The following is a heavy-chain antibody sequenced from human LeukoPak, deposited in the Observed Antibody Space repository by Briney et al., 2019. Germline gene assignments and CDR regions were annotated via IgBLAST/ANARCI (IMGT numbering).Heavy chain of an antibody. V-gene: IGHV1-18*04. CDR3: ARISTSYMDYYGMDV. CDR1: GYTFTGYY. D-gene: IGHD2-2*01. CDR2: ISAYNGNT. Sequence: ASVKVSCKASGYTFTGYYMHWVRQAPGQGLEWMGWISAYNGNTNYAQKLQGRVTMTTDTSTSTAYMELRSLRSDDTAVYYCARISTSYMDYYGMDVWGQGTTVTVSS. J-gene: IGHJ6*02.